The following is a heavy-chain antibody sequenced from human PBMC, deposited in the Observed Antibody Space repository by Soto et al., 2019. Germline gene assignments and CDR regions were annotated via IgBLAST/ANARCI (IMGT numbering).Heavy chain of an antibody. CDR2: ISPAGSSI. V-gene: IGHV3-48*01. Sequence: EGQLVEFGGGLVKPGGSLRLSCAASGFSFSIYSYNWVRQAPGKGLEWLSYISPAGSSIYYADSVKGRFTISRDGARDSVYLQMNSLRAEDTAVYYCAKDRGGSGAFDIWGQGTMVTVSS. CDR1: GFSFSIYS. D-gene: IGHD3-10*01. CDR3: AKDRGGSGAFDI. J-gene: IGHJ3*02.